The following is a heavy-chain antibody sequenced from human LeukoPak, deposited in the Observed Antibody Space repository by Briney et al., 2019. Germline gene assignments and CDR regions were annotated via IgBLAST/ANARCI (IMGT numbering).Heavy chain of an antibody. Sequence: PSETLSLTCTVSGASISTYYWSWIRQPPGKGLEWIGEINHSGSTNYNPSLKSRVTISLDTSKNQFSLKLSSVTAADTAVYYCARGKITGDYWGQGTLVTVSS. J-gene: IGHJ4*02. CDR3: ARGKITGDY. D-gene: IGHD1-14*01. V-gene: IGHV4-34*01. CDR1: GASISTYY. CDR2: INHSGST.